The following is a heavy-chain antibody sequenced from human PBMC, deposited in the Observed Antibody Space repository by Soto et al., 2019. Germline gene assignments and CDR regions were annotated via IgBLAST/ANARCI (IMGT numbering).Heavy chain of an antibody. CDR3: ARANYFESSGPFDY. D-gene: IGHD3-22*01. Sequence: SDTLSLTFNVSSGSLSSGAYYWILRSHHPGKGLEWIGYIYYSGSTYYNPSLESRVTLSVDTSRKQFSMKVSSVTAADTAMYYCARANYFESSGPFDYWGPGTLVTVSS. J-gene: IGHJ4*02. CDR2: IYYSGST. CDR1: SGSLSSGAYY. V-gene: IGHV4-31*03.